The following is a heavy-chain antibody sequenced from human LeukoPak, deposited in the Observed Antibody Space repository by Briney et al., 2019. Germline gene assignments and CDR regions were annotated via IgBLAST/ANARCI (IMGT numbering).Heavy chain of an antibody. CDR2: INNSGSG. V-gene: IGHV4-59*08. Sequence: SETLSLTCSVSGDSIRSYYWGWIRQPPGKGLEWIGFINNSGSGNRNPSLQSRVTISVDTSKNQFSLKLTSVTAADTAVYYCARRLQGNWFDPWGQGTLVTVSS. CDR3: ARRLQGNWFDP. J-gene: IGHJ5*02. CDR1: GDSIRSYY.